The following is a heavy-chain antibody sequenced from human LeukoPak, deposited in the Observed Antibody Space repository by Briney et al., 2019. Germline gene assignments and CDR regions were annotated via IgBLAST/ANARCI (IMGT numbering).Heavy chain of an antibody. V-gene: IGHV4-34*01. J-gene: IGHJ4*02. CDR2: INHSGST. Sequence: SETLSLTCAVYGGSFSGYYWSWIRQPPGKGLEWIGEINHSGSTNYNPSLKSRVTISVDTSKNQFSLKLSSVTAADMAVYYCARAPYYYDSSGYDYWGQGTLVTVSS. CDR1: GGSFSGYY. CDR3: ARAPYYYDSSGYDY. D-gene: IGHD3-22*01.